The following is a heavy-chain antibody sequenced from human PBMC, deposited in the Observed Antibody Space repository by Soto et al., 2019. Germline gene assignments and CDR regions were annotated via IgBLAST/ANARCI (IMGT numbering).Heavy chain of an antibody. CDR1: GFTVSNNY. CDR2: IYSGGYT. J-gene: IGHJ4*02. Sequence: EVQLVESGGGLIQPGGSLRLSCAVSGFTVSNNYMSWVRQAPGKGLEGVSVIYSGGYTAYGDSVKGRFTISRDNSKHDIYSEKDRRGAGDPGLFFRGSDRGGGGYWGQGTLVTVSS. D-gene: IGHD3-10*01. V-gene: IGHV3-53*01. CDR3: GSDRGGGGY.